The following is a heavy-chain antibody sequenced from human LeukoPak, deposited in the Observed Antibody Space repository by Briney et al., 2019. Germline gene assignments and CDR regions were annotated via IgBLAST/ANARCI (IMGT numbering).Heavy chain of an antibody. CDR2: IYYSGST. V-gene: IGHV4-30-4*01. D-gene: IGHD3-3*01. Sequence: PSETLSLTCTVSGGSISSGDYYWSWIRQPSGKGLEWIGYIYYSGSTYYNPSLKSRVTISVDTSKNQFSLKLSSVTAADTAVYYCARDTTIFGGFDYWGQGTLVTVSS. J-gene: IGHJ4*02. CDR3: ARDTTIFGGFDY. CDR1: GGSISSGDYY.